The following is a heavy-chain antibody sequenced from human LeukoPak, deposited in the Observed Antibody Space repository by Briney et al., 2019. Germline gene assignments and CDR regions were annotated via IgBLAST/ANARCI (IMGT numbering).Heavy chain of an antibody. CDR2: IYYSGST. CDR1: GGSISSSSYY. J-gene: IGHJ3*02. V-gene: IGHV4-39*07. CDR3: ARHRYRDAFDI. D-gene: IGHD1-26*01. Sequence: PSETLSLTCTVSGGSISSSSYYWGWIRQPPGKGLEWIGSIYYSGSTYYNPSLKSRVSISVDTSKNQFSLKLSSVTAADTAVYYCARHRYRDAFDIWGQGTMVTVSS.